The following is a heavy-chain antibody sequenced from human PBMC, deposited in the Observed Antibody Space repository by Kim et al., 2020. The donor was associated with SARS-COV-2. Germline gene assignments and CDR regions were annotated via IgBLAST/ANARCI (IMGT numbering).Heavy chain of an antibody. CDR3: ARPTNEGGIAVEYGMDV. CDR2: IDPSDSYT. D-gene: IGHD6-19*01. CDR1: GYSFTSYW. Sequence: GESLKISCKGSGYSFTSYWISWVRQMPGKGLEWMGRIDPSDSYTNYSPSFQGHVTISADKSISTAYLQWSSLKASDTAMYYCARPTNEGGIAVEYGMDVWGQGTTVTVSS. V-gene: IGHV5-10-1*01. J-gene: IGHJ6*02.